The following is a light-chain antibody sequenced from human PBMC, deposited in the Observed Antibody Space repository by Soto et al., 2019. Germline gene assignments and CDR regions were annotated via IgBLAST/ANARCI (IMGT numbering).Light chain of an antibody. CDR1: QGIRSF. CDR2: AAS. CDR3: QQLNSYPRT. Sequence: DIQLTQSPSFLSASVGDRVNITCRASQGIRSFLAWYQQKPGKAPKLLIYAASTLQSGVPSRFSGSGSGTEFALTISSLQPEDFATYYCQQLNSYPRTFGQGTNVEIK. J-gene: IGKJ1*01. V-gene: IGKV1-9*01.